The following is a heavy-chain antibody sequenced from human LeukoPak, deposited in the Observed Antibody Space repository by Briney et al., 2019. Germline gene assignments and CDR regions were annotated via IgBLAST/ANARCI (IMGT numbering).Heavy chain of an antibody. D-gene: IGHD1-14*01. V-gene: IGHV3-66*02. CDR1: GFTVSSNY. Sequence: GGSLGLSCAASGFTVSSNYMSWVRQAPGKGLEWVSVIYSGGSTYYADSVKGRFTISRDNSKNTLYPQMNSLRAEDTAVYYCARDPVAGEPGKGKPKDYWGQGTLVTVSP. CDR2: IYSGGST. J-gene: IGHJ4*02. CDR3: ARDPVAGEPGKGKPKDY.